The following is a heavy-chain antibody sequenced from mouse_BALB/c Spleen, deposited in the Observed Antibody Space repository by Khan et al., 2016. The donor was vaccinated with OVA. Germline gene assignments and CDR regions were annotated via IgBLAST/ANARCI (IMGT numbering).Heavy chain of an antibody. CDR2: ISYSGST. Sequence: EVQLQESGPGLVKPSQSLSLTCTVTGYSITSDYAWNWIRQFPGNKLELMGYISYSGSTSYTPSLKSRISITRDTSKNQSFLQVNSAATEDTATYYCTRGRTYWGQGTLVTVSA. J-gene: IGHJ3*01. CDR3: TRGRTY. D-gene: IGHD3-3*01. CDR1: GYSITSDYA. V-gene: IGHV3-2*02.